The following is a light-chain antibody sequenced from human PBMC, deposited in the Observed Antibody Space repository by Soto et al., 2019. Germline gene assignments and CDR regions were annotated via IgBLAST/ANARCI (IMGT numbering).Light chain of an antibody. Sequence: IQMTQSPSSLSASVGDRVTITCRATQRITTYLNWYQQKPGKAPKLLISTASSLQGGVPSRFSGSGSGSDFTLTITTLQPEDFATYFWQQSYSTPYTFGQGTKLEIK. CDR1: QRITTY. CDR2: TAS. J-gene: IGKJ2*01. V-gene: IGKV1-39*01. CDR3: QQSYSTPYT.